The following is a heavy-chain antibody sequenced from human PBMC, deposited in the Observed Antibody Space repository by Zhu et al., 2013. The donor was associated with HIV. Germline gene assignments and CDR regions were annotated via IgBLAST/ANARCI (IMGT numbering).Heavy chain of an antibody. CDR2: IIPIFATT. CDR1: GGTFSTYG. J-gene: IGHJ6*03. CDR3: ARVAPSDYYYYMDV. Sequence: QVQLVQSGAEVKKPGSSVKVSCKASGGTFSTYGISWVRQAPAQGPEWMGVIIPIFATTDYAQKFQGRVTITADKSTSTAYMRLSSLRYEDTAVYYCARVAPSDYYYYMDVWGKGTTVTVSS. V-gene: IGHV1-69*06.